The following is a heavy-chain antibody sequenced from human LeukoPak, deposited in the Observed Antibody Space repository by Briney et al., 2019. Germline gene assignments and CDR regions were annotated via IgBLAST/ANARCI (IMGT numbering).Heavy chain of an antibody. CDR3: AKTLKYSSDLLDY. D-gene: IGHD5-18*01. V-gene: IGHV3-23*01. J-gene: IGHJ4*02. Sequence: GGSLRLSCAASGFTFSSYAMSWVRQAPGKGLEWVSDISGSGGSTSYADSVKGRFTISRENSKKTLYLKMNSMRADDTAVYNCAKTLKYSSDLLDYWGQGTLVTVSS. CDR1: GFTFSSYA. CDR2: ISGSGGST.